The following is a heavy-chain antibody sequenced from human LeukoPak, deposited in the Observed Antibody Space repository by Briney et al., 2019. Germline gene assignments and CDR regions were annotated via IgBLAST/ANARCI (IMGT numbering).Heavy chain of an antibody. CDR1: GFTFSSYW. D-gene: IGHD5-18*01. CDR3: ARGRVRGYSYGYSRTYYMDV. Sequence: GSLRLSCAASGFTFSSYWMSWIRQPPGKGLEWIGEINHSGSTNYNPSLKSRVTISVDTSKNQFSLKLSSVTAADTAVYYCARGRVRGYSYGYSRTYYMDVWGKGTTVTVSS. J-gene: IGHJ6*03. V-gene: IGHV4-34*01. CDR2: INHSGST.